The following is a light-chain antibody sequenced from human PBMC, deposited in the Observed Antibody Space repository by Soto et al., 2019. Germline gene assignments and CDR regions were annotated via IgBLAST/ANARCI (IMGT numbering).Light chain of an antibody. CDR3: QQADTFPWT. J-gene: IGKJ1*01. CDR1: QGVSSW. V-gene: IGKV1-12*01. Sequence: DLQMTQSPSSVSASVGDRVTITCRASQGVSSWLAWYQQKPGKAPKLLIFAASSLQSGVPSRFSGSGSGTDFTLIINSLQPEDFATYYCQQADTFPWTFGQGTRVEIK. CDR2: AAS.